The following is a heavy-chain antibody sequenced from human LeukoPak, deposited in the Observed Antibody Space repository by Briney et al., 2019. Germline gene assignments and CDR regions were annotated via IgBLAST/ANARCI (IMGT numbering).Heavy chain of an antibody. D-gene: IGHD1-26*01. CDR3: TRDFVGATPFDY. J-gene: IGHJ4*02. V-gene: IGHV3-49*04. CDR2: IRSKAYGGTT. CDR1: GFTFGDYA. Sequence: GGSLRLSCTASGFTFGDYAMSWVRQAPGKGLEWVGFIRSKAYGGTTEYAASVKGRFTISRDDSKSIAYLQMNSLKTEDTAVYYCTRDFVGATPFDYWGQGTLVTVSS.